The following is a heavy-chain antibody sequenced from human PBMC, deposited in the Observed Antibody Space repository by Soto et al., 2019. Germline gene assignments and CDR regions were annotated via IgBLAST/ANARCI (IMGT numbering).Heavy chain of an antibody. J-gene: IGHJ6*02. Sequence: PGGSLRLSCTASGFTFGDYAMSWFRQAPGKGLEWVGSIRSKAYGGTTEYAASVKGRFTISRDDSKSIAYLQMNSLKTEDTAVYYCTRDRALRFLEWLSNYYYYYGMDVWGQGTTVTVSS. CDR3: TRDRALRFLEWLSNYYYYYGMDV. D-gene: IGHD3-3*01. CDR2: IRSKAYGGTT. V-gene: IGHV3-49*03. CDR1: GFTFGDYA.